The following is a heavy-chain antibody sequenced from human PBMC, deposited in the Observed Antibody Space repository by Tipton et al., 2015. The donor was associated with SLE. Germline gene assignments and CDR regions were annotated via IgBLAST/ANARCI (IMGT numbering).Heavy chain of an antibody. Sequence: QSGPEVKKAGASVKVSCKASGYTFTDYTFSWVRQAPGQGLEWMGWISTHSVDSNYAQNLQGRVTMTTDTSTSTAYMELRSLRSDDTAVYYCASALVGARGDFDYWGQGTLVTVSS. D-gene: IGHD1-26*01. V-gene: IGHV1-18*01. J-gene: IGHJ4*02. CDR3: ASALVGARGDFDY. CDR1: GYTFTDYT. CDR2: ISTHSVDS.